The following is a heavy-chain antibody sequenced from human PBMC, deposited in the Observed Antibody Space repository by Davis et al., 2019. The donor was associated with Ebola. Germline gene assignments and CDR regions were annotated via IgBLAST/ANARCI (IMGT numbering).Heavy chain of an antibody. J-gene: IGHJ4*02. V-gene: IGHV4-59*01. CDR2: IYYSGST. Sequence: SETLSLTCTVSGGSISSYHWSWIRQPPGKGLEWIGYIYYSGSTNYNPSLKSRVTISVDTSKNQFSLKLSSVTAADTAVYYCAKDAALDSSSWYSTDYWGQGTLVTVSS. D-gene: IGHD6-13*01. CDR3: AKDAALDSSSWYSTDY. CDR1: GGSISSYH.